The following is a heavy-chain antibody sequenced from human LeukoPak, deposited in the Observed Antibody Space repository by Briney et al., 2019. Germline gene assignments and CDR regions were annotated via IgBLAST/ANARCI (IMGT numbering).Heavy chain of an antibody. D-gene: IGHD4-23*01. CDR2: IHHAGDT. Sequence: SQTLSLTCGVDAGSLTASYSSWIRQTPGQGLEWIGEIHHAGDTNYNPSLKSRVTISLDIYKAQFSLNLKSVTAADTAVYYCARVMGGGNVAYWYFDLWGRGTLVTVSS. CDR1: AGSLTASY. J-gene: IGHJ2*01. V-gene: IGHV4-34*01. CDR3: ARVMGGGNVAYWYFDL.